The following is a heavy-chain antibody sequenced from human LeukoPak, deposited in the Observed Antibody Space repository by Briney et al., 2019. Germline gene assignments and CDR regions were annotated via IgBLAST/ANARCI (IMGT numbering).Heavy chain of an antibody. Sequence: GASLQISSKGSGYSFTSYWIGWVRQLPGKGLEWMGIIYPGDSDTRYSPSFQGQVTISADKSISTAYLQWSSLKASDTAMYYCARHSDYGDDYWGQGTLVTVSS. CDR3: ARHSDYGDDY. D-gene: IGHD4-17*01. J-gene: IGHJ4*02. V-gene: IGHV5-51*01. CDR1: GYSFTSYW. CDR2: IYPGDSDT.